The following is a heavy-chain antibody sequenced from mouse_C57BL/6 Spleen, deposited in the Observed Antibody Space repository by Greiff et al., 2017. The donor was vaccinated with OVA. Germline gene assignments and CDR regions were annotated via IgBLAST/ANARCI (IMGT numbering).Heavy chain of an antibody. V-gene: IGHV10-1*01. CDR2: IRSKSNNYAT. CDR1: GFSFNTYA. J-gene: IGHJ3*01. CDR3: VRQTGGSAWFAY. Sequence: VQLKESGGGLVQPKGSLKLSCAASGFSFNTYAMNWVRQAPGKGLEWVARIRSKSNNYATYYADSVKDRFTISRDDSESMLYLQMNNLKTEDTAMYYCVRQTGGSAWFAYWGQGTLVTVSA.